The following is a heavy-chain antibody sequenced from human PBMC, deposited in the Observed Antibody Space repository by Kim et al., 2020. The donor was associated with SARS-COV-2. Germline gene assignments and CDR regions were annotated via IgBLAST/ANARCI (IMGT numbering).Heavy chain of an antibody. V-gene: IGHV5-51*01. CDR3: ARQAYYDILTGYLDYYYYYGMAV. CDR1: GYSFTSYW. CDR2: IYPGDSDT. Sequence: GESLKISCKGSGYSFTSYWIGWVRQMPGKGLEWMGIIYPGDSDTRYSPSFQGQVTISADKSISTAYLQWSSLKASDTALYYCARQAYYDILTGYLDYYYYYGMAVWGQGTTVTVSS. J-gene: IGHJ6*02. D-gene: IGHD3-9*01.